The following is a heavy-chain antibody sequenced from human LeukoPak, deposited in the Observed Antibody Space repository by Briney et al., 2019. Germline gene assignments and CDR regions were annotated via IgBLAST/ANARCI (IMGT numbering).Heavy chain of an antibody. J-gene: IGHJ4*02. V-gene: IGHV3-48*02. Sequence: GGSLRLSCAASGFTFSSYNMNWVRQAPGKGLELVSCISSSGITIYYADSVKGRFTISRDNAKNSLYLQMNCLRDEDTAVYYCARGRHPIDYWGQGTLVTVSS. CDR3: ARGRHPIDY. CDR2: ISSSGITI. CDR1: GFTFSSYN. D-gene: IGHD1-1*01.